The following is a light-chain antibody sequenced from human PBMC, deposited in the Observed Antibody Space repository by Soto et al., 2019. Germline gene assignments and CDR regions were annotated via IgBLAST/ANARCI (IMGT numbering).Light chain of an antibody. J-gene: IGKJ2*01. CDR2: TTS. Sequence: EVVLTQSPDTLSLSPGESATLSCRASHSVTHFLAWYHQKPGQAPRLLIHTTSNRPSGIPDRFRGSRSGTDLTLTITRLEPEDSGVYYCQQFGNSPYTFGQGTKLEI. V-gene: IGKV3-20*01. CDR3: QQFGNSPYT. CDR1: HSVTHF.